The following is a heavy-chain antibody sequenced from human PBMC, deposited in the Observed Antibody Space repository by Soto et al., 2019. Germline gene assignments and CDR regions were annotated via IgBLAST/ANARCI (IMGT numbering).Heavy chain of an antibody. CDR3: ASVLLRGHYGMDV. V-gene: IGHV3-53*01. CDR1: GFTVSSNY. CDR2: IYSGGST. J-gene: IGHJ6*02. D-gene: IGHD2-15*01. Sequence: EVQLVESGGGLIQPGGSLRLSCAASGFTVSSNYLSWGRQAPGKGLEWVSVIYSGGSTYYADSVKGRFTISRDNSKNTLYLQMNSLRAEDTAVYYCASVLLRGHYGMDVWGQGTTVTVSS.